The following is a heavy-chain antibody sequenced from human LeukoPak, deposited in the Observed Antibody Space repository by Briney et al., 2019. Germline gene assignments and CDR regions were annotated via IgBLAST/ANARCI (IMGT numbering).Heavy chain of an antibody. J-gene: IGHJ4*02. Sequence: GGSPRLSCAASGFTFSSYWMSWVRQAPGKGLEWVASIKQDGTEKHYVDSVKGRFTISKDNAKNSLYLQMNSLRAEDTAVYYCAREDHSNYEYWGQGTLVTVSS. D-gene: IGHD4-11*01. V-gene: IGHV3-7*03. CDR2: IKQDGTEK. CDR1: GFTFSSYW. CDR3: AREDHSNYEY.